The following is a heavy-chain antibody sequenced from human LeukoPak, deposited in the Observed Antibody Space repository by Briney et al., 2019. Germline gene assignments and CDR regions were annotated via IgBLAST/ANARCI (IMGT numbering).Heavy chain of an antibody. CDR1: GFTFSSYW. Sequence: PGGSLRLSCAPSGFTFSSYWMHWVPRAPGKRLVWLSRINREGSSTICADSVTGRFTISRDNAKNTLYLQKNSLRAEDTAVYYCARVGGSSHFWSGYYESLLFFDYWGQGTLVTVSS. CDR3: ARVGGSSHFWSGYYESLLFFDY. CDR2: INREGSST. J-gene: IGHJ4*02. V-gene: IGHV3-74*01. D-gene: IGHD3-3*02.